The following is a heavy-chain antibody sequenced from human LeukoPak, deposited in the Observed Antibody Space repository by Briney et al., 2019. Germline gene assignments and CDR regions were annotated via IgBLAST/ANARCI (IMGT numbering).Heavy chain of an antibody. V-gene: IGHV3-33*08. Sequence: PGRSLRLSCAASGFTFSSYGMHWVRQAPGKGLEWVAVIWYGGSNKYYADSVKGRFTISRDNSKNTLYLQMNSLRAEDTAVYYCARGRRWLRPTPRLYYYYMDVWGKGTTVTVSS. CDR3: ARGRRWLRPTPRLYYYYMDV. CDR2: IWYGGSNK. CDR1: GFTFSSYG. J-gene: IGHJ6*03. D-gene: IGHD5-12*01.